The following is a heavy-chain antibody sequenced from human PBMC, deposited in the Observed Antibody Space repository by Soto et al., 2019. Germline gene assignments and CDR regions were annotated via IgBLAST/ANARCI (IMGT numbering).Heavy chain of an antibody. V-gene: IGHV1-69*02. J-gene: IGHJ6*02. D-gene: IGHD3-10*01. CDR2: IIPILGIA. CDR1: GGTFSSYT. Sequence: QVQLVQSGAEVKKPGSSVKVSCKASGGTFSSYTISWVRQAPGQGLEWMGRIIPILGIANYAQKFQGRVTITADKSTSKAYMELRSLRSEETAVYYCAGGGVGMVRGVITTVYGMDVWGQGTTVTVSS. CDR3: AGGGVGMVRGVITTVYGMDV.